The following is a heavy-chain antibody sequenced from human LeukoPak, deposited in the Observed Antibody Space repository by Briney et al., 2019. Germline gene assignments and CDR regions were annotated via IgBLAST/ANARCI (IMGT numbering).Heavy chain of an antibody. Sequence: GGSLRLSCAASGCTFSSYWMHWVRQAPGKGRVWVSRINSDGSSTSYADSVKGRFTISRDNAKNTLYLQMNSLRAEDTAVYYCARSRRGYSGYDLEAFDIWGQGTMVTVSS. CDR2: INSDGSST. CDR1: GCTFSSYW. V-gene: IGHV3-74*01. D-gene: IGHD5-12*01. CDR3: ARSRRGYSGYDLEAFDI. J-gene: IGHJ3*02.